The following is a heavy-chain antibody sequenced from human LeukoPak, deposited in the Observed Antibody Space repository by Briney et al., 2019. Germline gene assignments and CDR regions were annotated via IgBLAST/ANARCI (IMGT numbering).Heavy chain of an antibody. D-gene: IGHD3-16*01. V-gene: IGHV1-18*01. CDR1: GDTFTSYG. J-gene: IGHJ5*02. CDR2: ISAYNGNT. Sequence: ASVKVSCKASGDTFTSYGISWVRQAPGQGLEWMGWISAYNGNTNYAQKLQGRVTMTTDTSTSTAYMELRSLGSDDTAVYYCASYEPFRFDPWGQGTLVTVSS. CDR3: ASYEPFRFDP.